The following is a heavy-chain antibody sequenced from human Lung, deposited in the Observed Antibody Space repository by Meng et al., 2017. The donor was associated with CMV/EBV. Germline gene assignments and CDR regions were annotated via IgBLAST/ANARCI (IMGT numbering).Heavy chain of an antibody. CDR2: ISYDGSNK. Sequence: GGSLRLSXAASGFTFSNYGMHWVRQAPGKGLEWVAFISYDGSNKYYADSVKGRFTISRDNSKNTLYLQMNSLRAEDTAVYYCARDADSSSFSPESARGYYYFGMDVWGQGTMVTVSS. CDR1: GFTFSNYG. V-gene: IGHV3-30*19. CDR3: ARDADSSSFSPESARGYYYFGMDV. J-gene: IGHJ6*02. D-gene: IGHD6-13*01.